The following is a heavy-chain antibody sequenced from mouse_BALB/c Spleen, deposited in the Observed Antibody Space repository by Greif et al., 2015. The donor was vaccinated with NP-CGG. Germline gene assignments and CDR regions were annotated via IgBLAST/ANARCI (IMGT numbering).Heavy chain of an antibody. Sequence: EVQVVESGGGLVKLGGSLKLSCAASGFTFSSYYMSWVRQTPEKRLELVAAINSNGGSTYYPDTVKGRFTISRDNAKNTLYLQMSSLKSEDTALYYCARHRYDRGYYAMDYWGQGTSVTVSS. J-gene: IGHJ4*01. CDR2: INSNGGST. CDR1: GFTFSSYY. D-gene: IGHD2-14*01. V-gene: IGHV5-6-2*01. CDR3: ARHRYDRGYYAMDY.